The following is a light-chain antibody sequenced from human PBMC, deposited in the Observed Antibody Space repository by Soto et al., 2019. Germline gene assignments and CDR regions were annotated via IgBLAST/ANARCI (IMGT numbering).Light chain of an antibody. V-gene: IGKV3-20*01. Sequence: EIVLTQSPGTLSLSPGERATLSCRASQSVSASFLAWYQQKPGQAPRLLIYGASSRATGIPDRFSGSGSGTDFTLTISRLEPDDFALYYCQQYGSSPPEYTFGQGTKLEIK. CDR3: QQYGSSPPEYT. J-gene: IGKJ2*01. CDR2: GAS. CDR1: QSVSASF.